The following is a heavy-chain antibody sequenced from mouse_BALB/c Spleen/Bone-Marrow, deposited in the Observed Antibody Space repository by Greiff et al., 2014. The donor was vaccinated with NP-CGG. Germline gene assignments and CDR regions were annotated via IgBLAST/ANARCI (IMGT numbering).Heavy chain of an antibody. D-gene: IGHD3-3*01. CDR3: ARRDGSYFDY. CDR1: GYAFTNYL. J-gene: IGHJ2*01. CDR2: INPGSGGT. V-gene: IGHV1-54*01. Sequence: QVKLQQSGAELVRPGTSVKVSCKASGYAFTNYLIEWVKQRPGQGLEWIGMINPGSGGTNYNEKFKGKATLTADKSSSTAYMQLSSLTSDDSAVYFCARRDGSYFDYWGQGTTLTVSS.